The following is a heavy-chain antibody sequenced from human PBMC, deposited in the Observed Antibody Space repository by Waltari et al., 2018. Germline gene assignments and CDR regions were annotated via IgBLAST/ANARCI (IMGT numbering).Heavy chain of an antibody. D-gene: IGHD2-8*01. J-gene: IGHJ4*02. Sequence: QVQLQQWGAGLLKPSETLSLTCAVYGGSFSGYYWSWIRQPPGKGLEWIGEINHSGSTNYNPSLKGRVTISVDTSKNQFSLKLSSVTAADTAVYYCARGLMGPPPFDYWGQGTLVTVSS. V-gene: IGHV4-34*01. CDR1: GGSFSGYY. CDR3: ARGLMGPPPFDY. CDR2: INHSGST.